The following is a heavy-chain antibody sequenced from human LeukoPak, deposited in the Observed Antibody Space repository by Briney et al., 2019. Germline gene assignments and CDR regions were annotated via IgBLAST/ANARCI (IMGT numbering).Heavy chain of an antibody. Sequence: GGSLRLSCAASGFTFSSYWMHWVRQAPGKGLEWVSRINSDVSIISYADSVKGRFTISRDNAKNTLYLQMNSLRAEDTAVYYCARNSSLLHWGQGTLVTVSS. CDR1: GFTFSSYW. V-gene: IGHV3-74*01. D-gene: IGHD6-13*01. J-gene: IGHJ4*02. CDR3: ARNSSLLH. CDR2: INSDVSII.